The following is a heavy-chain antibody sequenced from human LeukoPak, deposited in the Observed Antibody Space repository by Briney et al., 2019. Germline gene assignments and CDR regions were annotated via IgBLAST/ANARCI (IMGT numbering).Heavy chain of an antibody. Sequence: PSETLSLTCTVSGGSISSSSYYWGWIRQPPGKGLEWIGTIYYSGSTYYNPSLKSRVTISVDTSKNQFSLKLTSVTAADTAVYYCARLPYSSTLRRFDYWGQGTLVTVSS. V-gene: IGHV4-39*01. CDR2: IYYSGST. CDR3: ARLPYSSTLRRFDY. D-gene: IGHD1-26*01. J-gene: IGHJ4*02. CDR1: GGSISSSSYY.